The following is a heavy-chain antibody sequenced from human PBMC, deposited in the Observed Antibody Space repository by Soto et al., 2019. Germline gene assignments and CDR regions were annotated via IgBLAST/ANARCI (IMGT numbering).Heavy chain of an antibody. CDR2: IIPIFGTA. V-gene: IGHV1-69*13. CDR1: GDVFRSYG. CDR3: ARDGEHSSSSDLSYGMDV. Sequence: SVKVSCKASGDVFRSYGINWVRQAPGQGLEWMGGIIPIFGTANYAQKFQGRVTITADESTSTAYMELSSLRSEDTAVYYCARDGEHSSSSDLSYGMDVWGQGTTVTVSS. D-gene: IGHD6-6*01. J-gene: IGHJ6*02.